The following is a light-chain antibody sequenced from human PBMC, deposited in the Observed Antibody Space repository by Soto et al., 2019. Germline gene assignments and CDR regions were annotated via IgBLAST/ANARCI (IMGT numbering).Light chain of an antibody. J-gene: IGKJ1*01. Sequence: LTQSPGTLSLSPGERATLSCRASQSASSSYLAWYQQKPGQAPRLLIYGASSRATGIPYRFSGSGSGTDFTLTISRLEPEDFAVYYCQQRVTSPWTFGQGTKVDIK. CDR3: QQRVTSPWT. CDR2: GAS. V-gene: IGKV3-20*01. CDR1: QSASSSY.